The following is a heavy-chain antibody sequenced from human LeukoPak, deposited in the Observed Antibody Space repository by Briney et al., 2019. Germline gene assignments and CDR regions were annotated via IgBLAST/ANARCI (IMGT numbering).Heavy chain of an antibody. CDR1: GFTFSNAW. CDR3: ARDYYYYIDV. J-gene: IGHJ6*03. Sequence: GGSLRLSCAASGFTFSNAWMSWVRQAPGKGLEWVANIDQDGTEKYYVDSVKGRFTASRDNAKTSLYLQMNSLRAEDTGIYYCARDYYYYIDVWGKGTTVTVSS. CDR2: IDQDGTEK. V-gene: IGHV3-7*01.